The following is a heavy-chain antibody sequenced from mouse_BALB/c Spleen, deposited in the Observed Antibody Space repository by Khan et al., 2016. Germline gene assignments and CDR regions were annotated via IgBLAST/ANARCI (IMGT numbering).Heavy chain of an antibody. J-gene: IGHJ1*01. V-gene: IGHV1S136*01. CDR3: ARVDYNGDWYFDV. Sequence: VQLQQSGPELVKPGASVKMSCKASGYTFTSYVIHWVKQKPGQGLEWIGYINPYNDDTKYNEKFKGKATLTSDKSSSTAYIELSSLTSEDSAVYYYARVDYNGDWYFDVWGAGTTVTVYS. CDR2: INPYNDDT. D-gene: IGHD1-1*01. CDR1: GYTFTSYV.